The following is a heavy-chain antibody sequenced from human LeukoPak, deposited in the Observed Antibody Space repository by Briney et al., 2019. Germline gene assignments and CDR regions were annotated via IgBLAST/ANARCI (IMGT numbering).Heavy chain of an antibody. CDR2: IYWDDDK. CDR1: GFSLSTSRVG. D-gene: IGHD6-19*01. Sequence: ESGPTLVKPTQTLTLTCTFSGFSLSTSRVGVGWIRQPPGKALEWLAVIYWDDDKRYSPSLKSRLTITKDTSKYQVVLTMPTMDPVDTATYYCAHHLAVAGYFDYWGQGTLVTVSS. J-gene: IGHJ4*02. V-gene: IGHV2-5*02. CDR3: AHHLAVAGYFDY.